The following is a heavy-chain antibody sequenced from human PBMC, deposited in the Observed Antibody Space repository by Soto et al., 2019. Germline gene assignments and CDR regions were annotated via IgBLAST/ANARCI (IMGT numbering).Heavy chain of an antibody. J-gene: IGHJ6*02. V-gene: IGHV4-4*02. D-gene: IGHD1-26*01. CDR2: IYHSGST. Sequence: QVQLQESGPGLVKPSGTLSLTCAVSGGSISSSNWWSWVRQPPGKGLEWIGEIYHSGSTNYNPSLKSRVTXSXDXXKNQFSLKLSSVTAADTAVYYCARVSGSYYYGMDVWGQGTTVTVS. CDR3: ARVSGSYYYGMDV. CDR1: GGSISSSNW.